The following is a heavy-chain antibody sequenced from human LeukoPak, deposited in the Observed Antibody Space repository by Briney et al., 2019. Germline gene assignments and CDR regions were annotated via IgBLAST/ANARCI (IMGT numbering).Heavy chain of an antibody. D-gene: IGHD1-26*01. CDR2: MNPNSGNT. V-gene: IGHV1-8*01. CDR3: ARSGFATNSHFDN. CDR1: GYTFTNYD. Sequence: ASVKVSCKASGYTFTNYDINWVRQAPGQGPGWMGWMNPNSGNTGYAQRFQGRVAMTRDTSITTAYMELSSLRSEDTAVYFCARSGFATNSHFDNWGQGTLVTVSS. J-gene: IGHJ4*02.